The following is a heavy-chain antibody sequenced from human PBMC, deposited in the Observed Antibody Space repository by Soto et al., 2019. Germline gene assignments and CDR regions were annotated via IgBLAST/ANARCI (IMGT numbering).Heavy chain of an antibody. CDR3: ARDSKRQQLAQTRFDY. CDR2: IYTSGST. CDR1: GGSISSYY. Sequence: KTSETLSLTCTVSGGSISSYYWSWIRQAAGKGLEWIGRIYTSGSTNYNPSLKSRVTTSVDTSKNQFSLKLSSVTAADTAVYYCARDSKRQQLAQTRFDYWGQGTLVTVSS. J-gene: IGHJ4*02. D-gene: IGHD6-13*01. V-gene: IGHV4-4*07.